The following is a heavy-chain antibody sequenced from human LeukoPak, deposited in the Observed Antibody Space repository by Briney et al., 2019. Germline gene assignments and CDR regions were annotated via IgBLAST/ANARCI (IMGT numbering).Heavy chain of an antibody. V-gene: IGHV3-23*01. CDR2: ISGNGGDT. CDR1: GFTFNNYA. D-gene: IGHD3-10*01. J-gene: IGHJ4*02. Sequence: GGSLRLSCEASGFTFNNYALSWVRQAPGKGLEWVSAISGNGGDTYYADSVKGRFTVSRDISKSTLYLQMNSLRVEDTAVYYCAKKDGSGSWYYYFDHWGQGTLVTVSS. CDR3: AKKDGSGSWYYYFDH.